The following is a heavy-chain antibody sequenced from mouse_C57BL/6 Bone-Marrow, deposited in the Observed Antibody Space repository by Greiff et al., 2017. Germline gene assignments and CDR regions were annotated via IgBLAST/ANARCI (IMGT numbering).Heavy chain of an antibody. D-gene: IGHD2-1*01. CDR3: AREYYGKLNFDY. Sequence: QVQLQQPGAELVKPGASVKMSCKASGYTFTSYWITWVKQRPGQGLEWIGDIYPGSGSTNYNEKFKSKATLTVDTSSSTAYMQLSSLTSEDSAVYYCAREYYGKLNFDYWGQGTTLTVSS. V-gene: IGHV1-55*01. J-gene: IGHJ2*01. CDR1: GYTFTSYW. CDR2: IYPGSGST.